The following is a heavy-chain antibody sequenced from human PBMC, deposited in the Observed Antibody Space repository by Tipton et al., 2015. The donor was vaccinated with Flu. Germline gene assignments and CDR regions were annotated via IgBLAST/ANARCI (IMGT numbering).Heavy chain of an antibody. CDR1: GGSISPYY. CDR3: AAEPHSYYYAMDV. J-gene: IGHJ6*02. CDR2: IYYSGST. V-gene: IGHV4-59*12. Sequence: TLSLTCTVSGGSISPYYWSWIRQPPGKGLEWIGYIYYSGSTDYNPSLKSRVTISLDTSKNQFSLKLSSVAAADTAVYYCAAEPHSYYYAMDVWGQGTTVTVSS.